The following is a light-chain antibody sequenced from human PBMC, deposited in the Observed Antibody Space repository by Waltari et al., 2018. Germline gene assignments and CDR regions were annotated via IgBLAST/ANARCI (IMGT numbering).Light chain of an antibody. CDR1: RSNIGHFA. CDR3: ATWDDSLNGVV. J-gene: IGLJ2*01. V-gene: IGLV1-44*01. CDR2: SDY. Sequence: QPVLTQPPSASGTPGQRVTISCAGSRSNIGHFAVHWYQHLPQTAPKLLIYSDYQRPSGVPDRFSGSKSDTSASLAISGLQSEDEADYYCATWDDSLNGVVFGGGTKLTVL.